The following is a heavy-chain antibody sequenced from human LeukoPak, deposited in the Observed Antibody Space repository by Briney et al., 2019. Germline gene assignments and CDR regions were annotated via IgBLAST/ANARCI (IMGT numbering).Heavy chain of an antibody. D-gene: IGHD4-17*01. CDR1: GYTFTGYS. Sequence: ASVKVSCKASGYTFTGYSIYWVRQTPGQKLEWMGWINPKTGTANSAQKFQGRVTMTRDTSISTAYMELSRLRSDDTAVYYCARSDYGDYVSDYWGQGTLVTVSS. CDR3: ARSDYGDYVSDY. CDR2: INPKTGTA. J-gene: IGHJ4*02. V-gene: IGHV1-2*02.